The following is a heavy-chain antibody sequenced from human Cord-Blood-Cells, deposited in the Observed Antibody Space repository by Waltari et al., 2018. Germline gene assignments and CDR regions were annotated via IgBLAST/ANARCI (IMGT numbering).Heavy chain of an antibody. Sequence: QVQLQESGPGLVKPSETLSPTCPVSGYSISSGSYWGWLRQPPGHGLEWIGSTYHSGSTYYNPSLKSRVTISVDTSKNQFSLKLSSVTAADTAVYYCARDAGQREWLLYYYYGMDVWGQGTTVTVSS. V-gene: IGHV4-38-2*02. J-gene: IGHJ6*02. CDR3: ARDAGQREWLLYYYYGMDV. CDR1: GYSISSGSY. D-gene: IGHD3-3*01. CDR2: TYHSGST.